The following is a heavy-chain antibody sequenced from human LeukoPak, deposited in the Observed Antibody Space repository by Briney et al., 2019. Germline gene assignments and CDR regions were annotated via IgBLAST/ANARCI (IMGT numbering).Heavy chain of an antibody. J-gene: IGHJ4*02. CDR1: GFTVSSNY. Sequence: GGSLRLSCAASGFTVSSNYMSWVRQAPGKGLEWVSVIYSGGSTYYADSVKGRFTISRDNSKNTLYLQMNSLRAEDTAVYYCARGMYYYDSSGYYLFDYWGQGTLVTVSS. CDR3: ARGMYYYDSSGYYLFDY. CDR2: IYSGGST. V-gene: IGHV3-53*01. D-gene: IGHD3-22*01.